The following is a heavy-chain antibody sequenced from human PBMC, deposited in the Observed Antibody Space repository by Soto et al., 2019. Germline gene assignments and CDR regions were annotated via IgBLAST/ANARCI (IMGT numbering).Heavy chain of an antibody. J-gene: IGHJ4*02. D-gene: IGHD6-13*01. Sequence: PWGSLRLSCAASGFMFTNHGMHWVRQAPGKGLEWVAVIWSDGNKRYYADSVKGRFTVSRDTSNNTLYLQMNNLTPEDTAVYYCAGDNSSWPYFDYWGQGNLVTVSS. V-gene: IGHV3-33*01. CDR1: GFMFTNHG. CDR3: AGDNSSWPYFDY. CDR2: IWSDGNKR.